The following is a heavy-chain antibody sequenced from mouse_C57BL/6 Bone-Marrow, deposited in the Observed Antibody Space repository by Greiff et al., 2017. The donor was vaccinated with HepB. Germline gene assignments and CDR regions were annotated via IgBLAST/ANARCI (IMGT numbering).Heavy chain of an antibody. CDR2: IRNKANNHAT. CDR3: TTTVVAENAMDY. D-gene: IGHD1-1*01. Sequence: EVKVVESGGGLVQPGGSMKLSCAASGFTFSDAWMDWVRQSPEKGLEWVAEIRNKANNHATYYAESVKGRFTISRDDSKSSVYLQMNSLRAEDTGIYYCTTTVVAENAMDYWGQGTSVTVSS. J-gene: IGHJ4*01. V-gene: IGHV6-6*01. CDR1: GFTFSDAW.